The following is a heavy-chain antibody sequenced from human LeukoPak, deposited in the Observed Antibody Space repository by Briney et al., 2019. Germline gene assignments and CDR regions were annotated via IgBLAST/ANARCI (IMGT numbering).Heavy chain of an antibody. CDR1: GYTFTGYY. V-gene: IGHV1-2*02. CDR3: ARGPTVWELLLFFDY. Sequence: ASVKVSCKASGYTFTGYYMHWVRQAPGQGLEWMGWINPNSGGTNYAQKFQGRVTMTRDTSISTAYMELSRLGSDDTAVYYCARGPTVWELLLFFDYWGQGTLVTVSS. J-gene: IGHJ4*02. D-gene: IGHD1-26*01. CDR2: INPNSGGT.